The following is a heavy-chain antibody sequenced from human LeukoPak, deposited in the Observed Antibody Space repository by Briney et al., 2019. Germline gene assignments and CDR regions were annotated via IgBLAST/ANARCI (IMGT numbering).Heavy chain of an antibody. CDR2: IYYSGST. V-gene: IGHV4-59*12. J-gene: IGHJ5*02. CDR1: GGSISSYY. Sequence: SETLSLTCTVSGGSISSYYWSWIRQPPGKGLEWIGYIYYSGSTNYNPSLKSRVTMSVDTSKNQFSLKLSSVTAADTAVYYCARAPLITPWFDPWGQGTLVTVSS. D-gene: IGHD5-24*01. CDR3: ARAPLITPWFDP.